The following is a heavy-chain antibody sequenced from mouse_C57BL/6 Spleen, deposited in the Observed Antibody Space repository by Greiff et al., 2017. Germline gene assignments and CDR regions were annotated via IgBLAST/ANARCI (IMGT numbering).Heavy chain of an antibody. V-gene: IGHV1-64*01. J-gene: IGHJ4*01. CDR1: GYTFTSYW. CDR2: IHPNSGST. Sequence: QFQLQQPGAELVKPGASVKLSCKPSGYTFTSYWMHWVKQRPGQGLDWIGMIHPNSGSTNYNEKFKSKATLTVDKSSRADYKQRSSLTAEDSAVYDCARRWLLRGAMDYGGQGTSVTVSS. CDR3: ARRWLLRGAMDY. D-gene: IGHD2-3*01.